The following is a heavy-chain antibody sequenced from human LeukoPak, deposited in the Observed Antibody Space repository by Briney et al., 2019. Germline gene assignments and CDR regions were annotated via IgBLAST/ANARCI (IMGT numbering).Heavy chain of an antibody. CDR3: ARGRGDYYDSSGYYYDY. V-gene: IGHV1-2*06. J-gene: IGHJ4*02. Sequence: ASVTVSFTASGYTFTVYYMHWVRQAPGQGLEWMGRINPNSGGTNYAQKFQGRVTMTRDTSISTAYMELSRLRSDDTAVYYCARGRGDYYDSSGYYYDYWGQGTLVTVSS. CDR1: GYTFTVYY. CDR2: INPNSGGT. D-gene: IGHD3-22*01.